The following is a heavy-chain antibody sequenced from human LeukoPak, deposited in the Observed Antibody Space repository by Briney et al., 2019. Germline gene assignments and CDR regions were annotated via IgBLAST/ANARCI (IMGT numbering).Heavy chain of an antibody. Sequence: PGGSLRLSCAASGFPFSSYEMSWVPQAPGMGLEWVSYISSSGSTIYYADSVKGRFPISRDNAKNSLYLQMNSLRAEDAAVYYCARGWEGYFDYWGQGTLVTVSS. CDR2: ISSSGSTI. CDR3: ARGWEGYFDY. J-gene: IGHJ4*02. CDR1: GFPFSSYE. D-gene: IGHD1-26*01. V-gene: IGHV3-48*03.